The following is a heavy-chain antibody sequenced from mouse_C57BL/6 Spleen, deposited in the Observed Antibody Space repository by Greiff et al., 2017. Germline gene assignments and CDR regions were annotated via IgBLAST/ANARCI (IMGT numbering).Heavy chain of an antibody. CDR2: INPGDGDT. CDR3: ARWGYYFDY. V-gene: IGHV1-82*01. J-gene: IGHJ2*01. CDR1: GYAFSGSW. Sequence: VKLQESGPELVKPGASVKISCKASGYAFSGSWMNWVKQRPGKGLEWIGRINPGDGDTNYNGKFKGKATLTADKSSSTAYMQLSSLTSEDSAVYFCARWGYYFDYWGQGATLTVSS.